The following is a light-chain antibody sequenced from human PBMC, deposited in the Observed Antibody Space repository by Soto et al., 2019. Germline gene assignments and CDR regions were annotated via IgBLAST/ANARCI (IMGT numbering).Light chain of an antibody. CDR1: SSDVGYYPY. CDR3: CSFAGNYWL. CDR2: GVS. V-gene: IGLV2-11*01. Sequence: QSVLTQPRSVSGSPGQSVTISCTGTSSDVGYYPYVSWYQQHPGKAPKIIIYGVSNRPSGVPDRFSGSKSGNTASLTISGLQPEDEAEYHCCSFAGNYWLFGGGTKLTVL. J-gene: IGLJ3*02.